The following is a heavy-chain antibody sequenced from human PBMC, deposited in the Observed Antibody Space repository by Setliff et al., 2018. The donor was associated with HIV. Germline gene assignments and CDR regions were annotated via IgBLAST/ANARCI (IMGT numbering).Heavy chain of an antibody. CDR3: ARPSFGIGGGATFDS. D-gene: IGHD3-3*01. CDR2: AHYSGAI. CDR1: GASTSDNIYY. J-gene: IGHJ4*02. V-gene: IGHV4-39*02. Sequence: PSETLSLTCSVTGASTSDNIYYWGWIRHSPGKGLEWIASAHYSGAIFYNPSLKSRVTMSVDTSGSRFSLKLTSVTAADTAVYYCARPSFGIGGGATFDSWGRGTLVTVSS.